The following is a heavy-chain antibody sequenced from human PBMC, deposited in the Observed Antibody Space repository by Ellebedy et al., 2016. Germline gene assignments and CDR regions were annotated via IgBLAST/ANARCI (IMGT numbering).Heavy chain of an antibody. CDR2: IYYSGST. J-gene: IGHJ6*02. CDR3: ARSPRAYSSSWAPAGDYGMDV. CDR1: GGSISSYY. Sequence: SETLSLXCTVSGGSISSYYWSWIRQPPGKGLEWIGYIYYSGSTNYNPSLKSRVTISVDTSKNQFSLKLSSVTAADTAVYYCARSPRAYSSSWAPAGDYGMDVWGQGTTVTVSS. D-gene: IGHD6-13*01. V-gene: IGHV4-59*01.